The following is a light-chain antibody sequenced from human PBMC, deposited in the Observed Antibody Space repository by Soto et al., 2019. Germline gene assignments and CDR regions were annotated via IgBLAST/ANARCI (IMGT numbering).Light chain of an antibody. J-gene: IGKJ2*01. V-gene: IGKV1-6*01. CDR3: LQDYNYPYT. Sequence: AIQMTQSPSSLSASVGDRVTITCRASQGIKNDLAWYQQEPGKAPKLLIYAASSLQSGVPSRFSGSGSGTDFTLTISSLQPEDFATYYCLQDYNYPYTFGRGTKLEIK. CDR1: QGIKND. CDR2: AAS.